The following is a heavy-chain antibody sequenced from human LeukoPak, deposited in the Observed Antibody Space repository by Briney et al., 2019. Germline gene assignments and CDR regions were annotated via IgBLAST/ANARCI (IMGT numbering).Heavy chain of an antibody. D-gene: IGHD4-11*01. CDR2: SNNSGST. Sequence: SETLSLTCAVYGGSFSDYNWKWGWIGQPPGEGLEWMGKSNNSGSTNNNTSQERRITKRVNTAKNQFSLRLSSVTAADTAVYYCARGRHEETTFRDYYYGLDVWGQGTTVTVSS. J-gene: IGHJ6*02. CDR3: ARGRHEETTFRDYYYGLDV. CDR1: GGSFSDYN. V-gene: IGHV4-34*01.